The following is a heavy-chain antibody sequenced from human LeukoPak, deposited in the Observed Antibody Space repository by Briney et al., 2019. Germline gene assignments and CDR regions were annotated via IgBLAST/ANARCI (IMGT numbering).Heavy chain of an antibody. D-gene: IGHD6-13*01. V-gene: IGHV4-61*02. CDR2: LYTSGNT. J-gene: IGHJ6*04. Sequence: SETLSLTCTVSGDSISSGIYYWGWIRQPAGKGLEWIGRLYTSGNTRYNPSLKSRVTISKDTSKNQFSLELKSVTAADTAVYYCARRRLGIAVDVWGKGTTVTVSS. CDR3: ARRRLGIAVDV. CDR1: GDSISSGIYY.